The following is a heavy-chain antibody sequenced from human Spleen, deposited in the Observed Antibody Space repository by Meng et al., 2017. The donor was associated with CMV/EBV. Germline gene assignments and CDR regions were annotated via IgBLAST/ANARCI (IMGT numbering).Heavy chain of an antibody. J-gene: IGHJ4*02. CDR3: AGVPSGVDPIKF. V-gene: IGHV4-59*01. Sequence: SETLSFTCTVSRGSISSYYWTWVRQPTGERLEWIGNVYFAGSTNYNPSLKSRITISLYTSRNQFSLKMKSVTTAETAVYFCAGVPSGVDPIKFWGRGTLVTVSS. D-gene: IGHD5-12*01. CDR1: RGSISSYY. CDR2: VYFAGST.